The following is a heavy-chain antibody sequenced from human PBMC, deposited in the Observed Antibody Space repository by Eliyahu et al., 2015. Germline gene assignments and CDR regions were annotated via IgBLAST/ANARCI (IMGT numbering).Heavy chain of an antibody. D-gene: IGHD6-13*01. CDR1: GGSFSGYY. V-gene: IGHV4-34*01. J-gene: IGHJ3*01. CDR3: ARAPGIAAAGTSL. Sequence: QVQLQQWGAGLLKPSETLSLTCAVYGGSFSGYYWSWIRQPPGKGLEWIGEINHSGSTNYNPSLKSRVTISVDTSKNQFSLKLSSVTAADTAVYYCARAPGIAAAGTSLWGQGTMVTVSS. CDR2: INHSGST.